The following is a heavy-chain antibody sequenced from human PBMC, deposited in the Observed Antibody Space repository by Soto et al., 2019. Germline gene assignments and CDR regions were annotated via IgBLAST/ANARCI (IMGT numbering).Heavy chain of an antibody. D-gene: IGHD6-13*01. J-gene: IGHJ6*02. V-gene: IGHV1-46*01. CDR1: GYTFTSYY. CDR3: ARELSSSFVFDSYGMDL. CDR2: INPSGGST. Sequence: ASVKVSCKASGYTFTSYYMHWVRQAPGQGLEWMGIINPSGGSTSYAQKFQGRVTMTRDTSTSTVYMELSSLRSEDTAVYYCARELSSSFVFDSYGMDLWGQGTTVTVSS.